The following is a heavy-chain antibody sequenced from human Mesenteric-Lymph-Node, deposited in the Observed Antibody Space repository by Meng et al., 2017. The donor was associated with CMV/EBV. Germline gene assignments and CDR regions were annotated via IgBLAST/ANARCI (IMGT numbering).Heavy chain of an antibody. CDR1: GLSLSTSGVG. J-gene: IGHJ2*01. Sequence: GLSLSTSGVGVGWIRQPPGKALEWLALIHWDNDKRYSPSLKSRLTITKDTSKNQVVLTMTNMDPVDTATYYCARQFAAAGSYWYFDLWGRGTLVTVSS. CDR2: IHWDNDK. CDR3: ARQFAAAGSYWYFDL. D-gene: IGHD6-13*01. V-gene: IGHV2-5*02.